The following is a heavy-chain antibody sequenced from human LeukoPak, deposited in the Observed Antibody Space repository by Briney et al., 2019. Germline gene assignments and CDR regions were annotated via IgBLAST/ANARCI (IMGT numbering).Heavy chain of an antibody. D-gene: IGHD3-22*01. CDR3: ARNRGLSYHSSGDHFDY. CDR2: ISSSSSYI. CDR1: GFTFSSYS. J-gene: IGHJ4*02. Sequence: PGGSLRLSCAASGFTFSSYSMNWVRQAPGKGLEWVSSISSSSSYIYYADSVKGRFTISRDNAKNSLYLQMNSLRAEDTAVYYCARNRGLSYHSSGDHFDYWGQGILVTVSS. V-gene: IGHV3-21*04.